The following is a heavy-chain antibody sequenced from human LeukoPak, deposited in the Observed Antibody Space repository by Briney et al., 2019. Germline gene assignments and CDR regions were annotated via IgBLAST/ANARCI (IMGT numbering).Heavy chain of an antibody. CDR1: GFTFSSYA. CDR2: ISYDGSNK. Sequence: GGSLRLSCAASGFTFSSYAMHWVRQAPGKGLEWVAVISYDGSNKYYADSVKGRFTISRDNSKNTLYLQMNSLRAEDTAVYYCARETTVVTRGYYYYYMDVWGKGTTVSVSS. D-gene: IGHD4-23*01. CDR3: ARETTVVTRGYYYYYMDV. J-gene: IGHJ6*03. V-gene: IGHV3-30*04.